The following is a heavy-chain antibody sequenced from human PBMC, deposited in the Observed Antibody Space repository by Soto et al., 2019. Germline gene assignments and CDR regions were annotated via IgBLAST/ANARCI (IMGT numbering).Heavy chain of an antibody. CDR1: GGSISSSNW. V-gene: IGHV4-4*02. D-gene: IGHD6-6*01. CDR2: IYHSGST. CDR3: ARTKYSSSPRIDY. J-gene: IGHJ4*02. Sequence: SETLSLTCAVSGGSISSSNWWSWVRQPPGKGLEWIGEIYHSGSTNYNPSLKSRVTISVDKSKNQFSLKLSSVTAADTAVYSCARTKYSSSPRIDYWGQGTLVTVSS.